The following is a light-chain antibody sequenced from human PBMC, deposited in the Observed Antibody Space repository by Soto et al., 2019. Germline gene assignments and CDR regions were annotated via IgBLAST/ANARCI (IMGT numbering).Light chain of an antibody. CDR2: DAS. J-gene: IGKJ4*01. CDR3: QQFNSDPQRLT. V-gene: IGKV1-13*02. CDR1: QGISSA. Sequence: AIQLTQSPSSLSASVGDRVTITCRASQGISSALAWYQQKPGKAPKLLIYDASSLESGVPSRFSGSGSATDFTLTTSSLQPEDFATYYCQQFNSDPQRLTFGGGTKVEIK.